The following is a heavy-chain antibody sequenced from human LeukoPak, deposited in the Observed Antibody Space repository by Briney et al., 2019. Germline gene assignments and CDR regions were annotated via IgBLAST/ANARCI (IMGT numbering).Heavy chain of an antibody. D-gene: IGHD5-18*01. CDR1: GGSFSGYY. CDR2: INHSGST. Sequence: PSETLSLTCAVYGGSFSGYYWSWIRQPPGKGLEWIGEINHSGSTNYNPSLKSRVTISVDTSKNQFSLKLSSVTAADTAVYYCARVRGYSYGHNYYYYYMDVWGKGTTVTVSS. J-gene: IGHJ6*03. V-gene: IGHV4-34*01. CDR3: ARVRGYSYGHNYYYYYMDV.